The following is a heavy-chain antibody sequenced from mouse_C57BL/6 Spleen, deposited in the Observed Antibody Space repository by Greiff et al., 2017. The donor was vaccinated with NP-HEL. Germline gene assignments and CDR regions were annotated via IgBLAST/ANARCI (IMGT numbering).Heavy chain of an antibody. CDR1: GFTFSSYA. D-gene: IGHD1-1*01. Sequence: EVKLVESGEGLVKPGGSLKLSCAASGFTFSSYAMSWVRQTPEKRLEWVAYISSGGDYIYYADTVKGRFTISRDNARNTLYLQMSSLKSEDTAMYYCTRDPYYGSSYYFDYWGQGTTLTVSS. V-gene: IGHV5-9-1*02. CDR3: TRDPYYGSSYYFDY. J-gene: IGHJ2*01. CDR2: ISSGGDYI.